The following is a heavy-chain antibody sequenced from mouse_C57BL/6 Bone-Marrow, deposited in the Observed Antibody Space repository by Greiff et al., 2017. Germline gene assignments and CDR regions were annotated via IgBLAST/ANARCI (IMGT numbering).Heavy chain of an antibody. Sequence: EVKLVESGGDLVKPGGSLKLSCAASGFTFSSYGMSWVRQTPDKRLEWVATISSGGSYTYYPDSVKGRFTISRDNAKNTLYLQMSRLKSETTAMYYCARYYDDYFDYWGQGTTLTVSS. CDR3: ARYYDDYFDY. CDR2: ISSGGSYT. J-gene: IGHJ2*01. V-gene: IGHV5-6*01. D-gene: IGHD2-4*01. CDR1: GFTFSSYG.